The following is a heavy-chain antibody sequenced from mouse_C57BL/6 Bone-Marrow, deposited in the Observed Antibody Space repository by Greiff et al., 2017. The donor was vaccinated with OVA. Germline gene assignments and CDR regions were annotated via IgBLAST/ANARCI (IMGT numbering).Heavy chain of an antibody. CDR2: IRSKSNNYAT. J-gene: IGHJ1*03. CDR3: VRQGDGGWYFDV. CDR1: GFSFNTYA. V-gene: IGHV10-1*01. D-gene: IGHD3-3*01. Sequence: EVKLVESGGGLVQPKGSLKLSCAASGFSFNTYAMNWVRQAPGKGLEWVARIRSKSNNYATYYAASVKDRFTISRDDSESMLYLQMNNLKTEDTAMYNCVRQGDGGWYFDVWGTGTTVTVSS.